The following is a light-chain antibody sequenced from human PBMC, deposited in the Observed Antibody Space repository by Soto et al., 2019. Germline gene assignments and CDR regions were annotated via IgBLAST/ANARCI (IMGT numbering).Light chain of an antibody. Sequence: EIVMASSPASLSVSPVAGATLYCRSSQSVSTRSLAWYQQKPGQAPRLLISGASSRAADIPDRFSGSRCGTDFTLVFSSRMPEDFAVCYCQQHDRLLRTFGEGTKVDIK. CDR2: GAS. V-gene: IGKV3-20*01. CDR1: QSVSTRS. CDR3: QQHDRLLRT. J-gene: IGKJ1*01.